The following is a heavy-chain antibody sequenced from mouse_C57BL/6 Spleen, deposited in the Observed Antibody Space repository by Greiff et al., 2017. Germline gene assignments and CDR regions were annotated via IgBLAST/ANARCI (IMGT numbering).Heavy chain of an antibody. J-gene: IGHJ2*01. CDR2: ISYDGSN. Sequence: EVQLQESGPGLVKPSQSLSLTCSVTGYSITSGYYWNWIRQFPGNKLEWMGYISYDGSNNYNPSLKNRISITRDTSKNQFFLKLNSVTTEDTATYYCARAGSYDCFDYWGQGTTLTVSS. CDR3: ARAGSYDCFDY. V-gene: IGHV3-6*01. CDR1: GYSITSGYY. D-gene: IGHD2-3*01.